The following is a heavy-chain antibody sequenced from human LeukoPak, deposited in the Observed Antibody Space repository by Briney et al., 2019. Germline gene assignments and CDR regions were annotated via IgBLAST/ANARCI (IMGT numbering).Heavy chain of an antibody. CDR1: GYTFSAYY. CDR3: ARGGGTYHVDY. V-gene: IGHV1-2*02. CDR2: INPNSGGT. Sequence: GASVKVSCKASGYTFSAYYMHWVRQAPGEGLEWMGWINPNSGGTKYAQKFQGRVTMTRDTSISTVYMELSSLRSDDTAVYYCARGGGTYHVDYWGQEPWSPSPQ. D-gene: IGHD2-21*01. J-gene: IGHJ4*01.